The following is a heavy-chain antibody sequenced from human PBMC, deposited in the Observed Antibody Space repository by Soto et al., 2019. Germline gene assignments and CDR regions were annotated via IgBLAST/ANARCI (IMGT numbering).Heavy chain of an antibody. CDR1: GGSFSGYY. CDR2: INDRGSI. J-gene: IGHJ2*01. Sequence: QVQLQQWGAGPLRPLETLSLTCGVSGGSFSGYYWAWIRQSPGKGLEWIGEINDRGSINYNPSLKSRVSISVDTSKQHYSLKLRSVTAADTAVYYCARESHDILTGPPWVWYFDLWGRGTLVTVSS. V-gene: IGHV4-34*01. CDR3: ARESHDILTGPPWVWYFDL. D-gene: IGHD3-9*01.